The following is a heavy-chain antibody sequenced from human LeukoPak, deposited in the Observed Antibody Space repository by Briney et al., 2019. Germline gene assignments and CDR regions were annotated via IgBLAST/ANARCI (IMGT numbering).Heavy chain of an antibody. CDR2: ISAYNGNT. V-gene: IGHV1-18*01. Sequence: TSVKVSCKSSGYTFTSYGISWVRQAPGQGLEWMGWISAYNGNTNFAQKLQGRVTMTTDTSTSTAYMDLRSLRSDDTAVYYCARDQAATNTQVRFCLDWGQGTLVTVSS. D-gene: IGHD3-9*01. CDR1: GYTFTSYG. CDR3: ARDQAATNTQVRFCLD. J-gene: IGHJ4*02.